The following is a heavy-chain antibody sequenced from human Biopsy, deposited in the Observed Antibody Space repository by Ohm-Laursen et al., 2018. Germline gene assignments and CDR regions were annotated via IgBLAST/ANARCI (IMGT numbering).Heavy chain of an antibody. J-gene: IGHJ3*02. CDR2: VNPNSGAT. CDR3: ARDRMVTIITLVRADTFDI. V-gene: IGHV1-2*02. CDR1: GYTFTDYS. Sequence: SVKVSCKVSGYTFTDYSLHWVRQAPGQGLEWMGWVNPNSGATNYAQKFQGRVTMTSDTSISTAYIELRRLISDDTAVYFCARDRMVTIITLVRADTFDIWGQGTLVGVSS. D-gene: IGHD3-10*01.